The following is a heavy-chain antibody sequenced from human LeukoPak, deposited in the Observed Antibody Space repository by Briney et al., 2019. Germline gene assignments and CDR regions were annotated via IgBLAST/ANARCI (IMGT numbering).Heavy chain of an antibody. J-gene: IGHJ6*03. Sequence: SETLSLTCAVYGGSFSGYYWSWIRQPPGKGLEWIGEINHSGSTNYNPSLKSRVTISVDTSKNQFSLKLSSVTAADTAVYYCARGRIVDTRRGALKYYYYYYYMDVWGKGTTVTVSS. CDR3: ARGRIVDTRRGALKYYYYYYYMDV. CDR1: GGSFSGYY. CDR2: INHSGST. D-gene: IGHD5-12*01. V-gene: IGHV4-34*01.